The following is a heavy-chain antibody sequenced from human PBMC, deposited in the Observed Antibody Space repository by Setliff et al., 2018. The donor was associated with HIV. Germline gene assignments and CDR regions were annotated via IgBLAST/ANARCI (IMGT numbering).Heavy chain of an antibody. D-gene: IGHD6-13*01. J-gene: IGHJ3*02. Sequence: ASVKVSCKISGYTLTELSIHWVRQAPGKGLEWMANFDPEDGETFYAQKFQGRLTMTEDTSTDTAYMELSSLRSDDTAVYYCARDPGYKSTWYGVFDIWGQGTMVTVSS. CDR1: GYTLTELS. CDR2: FDPEDGET. CDR3: ARDPGYKSTWYGVFDI. V-gene: IGHV1-24*01.